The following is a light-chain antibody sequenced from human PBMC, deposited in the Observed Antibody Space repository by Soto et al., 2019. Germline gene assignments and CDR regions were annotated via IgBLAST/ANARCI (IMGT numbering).Light chain of an antibody. Sequence: DIQMTQSPSSLSASVGDRVTITCRASQSISSYLNWYQQKPGKAPKRLIYAASTLQRGVPSRFSGSGSGTDFTLTISSLQPEDFATYYCQQIYSTFTITFGQGTRLEIK. CDR2: AAS. CDR1: QSISSY. CDR3: QQIYSTFTIT. J-gene: IGKJ5*01. V-gene: IGKV1-39*01.